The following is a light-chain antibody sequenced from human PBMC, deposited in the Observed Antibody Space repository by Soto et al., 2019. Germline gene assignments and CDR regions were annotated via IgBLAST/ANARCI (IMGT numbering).Light chain of an antibody. CDR1: QNINAW. Sequence: DIRMTTSLFSLAVSVEDRVTITCRTSQNINAWLAWYQQRPGQAPKLLIYDASTVQSGVPSRFSGSGSGTEFTLTISSLQPDDFATYYCQQYKDYWTFGQGTKVDIK. CDR2: DAS. V-gene: IGKV1-5*01. J-gene: IGKJ1*01. CDR3: QQYKDYWT.